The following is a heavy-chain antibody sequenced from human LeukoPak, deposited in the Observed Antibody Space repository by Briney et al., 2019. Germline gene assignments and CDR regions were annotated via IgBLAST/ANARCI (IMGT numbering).Heavy chain of an antibody. Sequence: SETLSLTCAVYGGSFSGYYWSWIRQPPGKGLEWIGEINHSGSANYNPSLKSRVTISVDTSKNQFSLKLSSVTAADTAVYYCARTPKKIVLMVYASRSYFDYWGQGTLVTVSS. D-gene: IGHD2-8*01. CDR3: ARTPKKIVLMVYASRSYFDY. V-gene: IGHV4-34*01. CDR1: GGSFSGYY. J-gene: IGHJ4*02. CDR2: INHSGSA.